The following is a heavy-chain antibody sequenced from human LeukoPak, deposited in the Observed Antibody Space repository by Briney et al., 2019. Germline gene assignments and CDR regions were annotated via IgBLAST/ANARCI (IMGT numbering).Heavy chain of an antibody. Sequence: SETLSLTCTVSGGSISSYYWSWIRQPPGKGLEWIGYIYYSGSTNYNPSLKSRVTISVDTSKNQFSLKLSSVTAADTAVYYCARWGSSGYYYKGSAFDIWGQGTMVTVSS. D-gene: IGHD3-22*01. CDR1: GGSISSYY. CDR3: ARWGSSGYYYKGSAFDI. CDR2: IYYSGST. V-gene: IGHV4-59*01. J-gene: IGHJ3*02.